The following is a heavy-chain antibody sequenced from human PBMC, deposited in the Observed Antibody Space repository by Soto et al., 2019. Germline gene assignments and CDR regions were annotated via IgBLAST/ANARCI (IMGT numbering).Heavy chain of an antibody. D-gene: IGHD2-2*02. CDR2: ISYDGSNK. J-gene: IGHJ5*02. CDR1: GFTFSSYG. Sequence: PGGSLRLSCAASGFTFSSYGMHWVRQAPGKGLEWVAVISYDGSNKYYADSVKGRFTISRDNSKNTLYLQMNSLRAEDTAVYYCASGDVRCSSTSCYTNRFDPWGQGTLVTVSS. V-gene: IGHV3-30*03. CDR3: ASGDVRCSSTSCYTNRFDP.